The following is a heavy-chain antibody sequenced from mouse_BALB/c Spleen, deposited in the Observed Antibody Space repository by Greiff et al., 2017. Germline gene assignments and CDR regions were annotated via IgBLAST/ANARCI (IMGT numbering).Heavy chain of an antibody. CDR2: ISSGGSYT. V-gene: IGHV5-6-4*01. CDR3: TRAGNYGAWFAY. Sequence: EVKVVESGGGLVKPGGSLKLSCAASGFTFSSYTMSWVRQTPEKRLEWVATISSGGSYTYYPDSVKGRFTISRDNAKNTLYLQMSSLKSEDTAMYYCTRAGNYGAWFAYWGQGTLVTVSA. J-gene: IGHJ3*01. CDR1: GFTFSSYT. D-gene: IGHD2-1*01.